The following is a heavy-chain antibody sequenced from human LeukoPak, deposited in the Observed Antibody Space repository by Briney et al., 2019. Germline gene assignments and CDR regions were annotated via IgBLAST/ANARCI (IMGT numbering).Heavy chain of an antibody. V-gene: IGHV3-11*01. Sequence: GGSLRLSCAASGFTFSDYYMTWIRQAPGKGLEWVSYISSSGSTIYYADSVKGRFTISRDNAKNSLYLQMNSLRVEDTAVYYCARGNRRGIAANYWGQGTLVTVSS. CDR1: GFTFSDYY. D-gene: IGHD6-13*01. J-gene: IGHJ4*02. CDR3: ARGNRRGIAANY. CDR2: ISSSGSTI.